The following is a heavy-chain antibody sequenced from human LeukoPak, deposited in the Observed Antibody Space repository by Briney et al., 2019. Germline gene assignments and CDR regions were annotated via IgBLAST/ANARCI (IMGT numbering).Heavy chain of an antibody. CDR1: GFAFSSYA. D-gene: IGHD6-13*01. Sequence: GGSLRLSCAASGFAFSSYAMSWVRQAPGKGLEWVSVIYSGGSTYYADSVKGRFTISRDNSKNTLYLQMNSLRAEDTAVYYCARGLAAAGCFDYWGQGTLVTVSS. CDR3: ARGLAAAGCFDY. CDR2: IYSGGST. V-gene: IGHV3-53*01. J-gene: IGHJ4*02.